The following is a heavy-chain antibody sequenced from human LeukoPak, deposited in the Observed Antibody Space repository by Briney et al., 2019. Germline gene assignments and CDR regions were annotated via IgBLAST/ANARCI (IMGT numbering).Heavy chain of an antibody. CDR3: AKDSTAPDYYYYDVRFDY. CDR2: ISGSGGST. J-gene: IGHJ4*02. D-gene: IGHD3-22*01. Sequence: GGSLRLSCAASGFTFSSYAMSWVRQAPGKGLEWVSAISGSGGSTYYADSVKGRFTISRDNSKNTLYLQMNSLRAEDTAVYYCAKDSTAPDYYYYDVRFDYWGQGTLVTVSS. V-gene: IGHV3-23*01. CDR1: GFTFSSYA.